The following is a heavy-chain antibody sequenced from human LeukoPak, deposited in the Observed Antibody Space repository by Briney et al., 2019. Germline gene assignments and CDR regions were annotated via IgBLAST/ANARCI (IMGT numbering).Heavy chain of an antibody. Sequence: PSETLSLTCTVSGGSISSYYWSWIRQPPGKGLEWIGYIYYSGSTNYNPSLKSRVTISVDTSKNQFSLKLSSVTAADTAVYYCARGNKYSYGSEFDYWGQGTLVTVSS. D-gene: IGHD5-18*01. CDR3: ARGNKYSYGSEFDY. J-gene: IGHJ4*02. CDR1: GGSISSYY. CDR2: IYYSGST. V-gene: IGHV4-59*01.